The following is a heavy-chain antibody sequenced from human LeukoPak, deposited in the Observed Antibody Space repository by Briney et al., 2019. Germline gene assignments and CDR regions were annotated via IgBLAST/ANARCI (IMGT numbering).Heavy chain of an antibody. D-gene: IGHD3-3*01. CDR2: INPSGGST. CDR3: ARDHKQYYDFWSGYYFPYYYYYMDV. Sequence: GASVKVCCKASGYTFTRYYMHWVRQAPGQGLEWMGIINPSGGSTSYAQKFHGRVTMTRDMSTSIVYMELSSLRSEDTAVYYCARDHKQYYDFWSGYYFPYYYYYMDVWGKGTTVTVSS. CDR1: GYTFTRYY. J-gene: IGHJ6*03. V-gene: IGHV1-46*01.